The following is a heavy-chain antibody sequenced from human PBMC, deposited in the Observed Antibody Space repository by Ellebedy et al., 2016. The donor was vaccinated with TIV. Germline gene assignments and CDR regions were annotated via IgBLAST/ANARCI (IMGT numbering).Heavy chain of an antibody. V-gene: IGHV3-74*03. Sequence: GESLKISCEGSGFTFGRYWMHWVRQAPGEGLVWVSSINSDGTTTKYADSVKGRFTVSRDNGKSSLYLHMNSLRVEDSAFYSCARDSSVGQLWFDPWGQGTLVTVSS. CDR2: INSDGTTT. D-gene: IGHD3/OR15-3a*01. J-gene: IGHJ5*02. CDR1: GFTFGRYW. CDR3: ARDSSVGQLWFDP.